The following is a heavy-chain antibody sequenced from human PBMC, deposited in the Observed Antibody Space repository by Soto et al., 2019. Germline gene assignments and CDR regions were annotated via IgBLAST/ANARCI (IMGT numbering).Heavy chain of an antibody. J-gene: IGHJ5*02. Sequence: QVQLQESGPGLVKPSGTLSLTCAVSGGSISSSNWWSWVRQPPGKVLGGYGEIYHSGSTNYNPSLKSRVTIAGDKAQTQFSLKLSSVTAADTSVYYCAKDRYYYGSGGGDNWFDPWGKGTLVTVS. D-gene: IGHD3-10*01. CDR3: AKDRYYYGSGGGDNWFDP. CDR1: GGSISSSNW. V-gene: IGHV4-4*02. CDR2: IYHSGST.